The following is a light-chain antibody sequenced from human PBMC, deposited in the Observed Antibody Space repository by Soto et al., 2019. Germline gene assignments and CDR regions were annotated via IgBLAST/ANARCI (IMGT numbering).Light chain of an antibody. J-gene: IGLJ3*02. CDR1: SSDVGGYNR. CDR2: EVF. Sequence: QSALTQPPSASGSPGQPVSISCTGTSSDVGGYNRVSWYQHHPGKAPKLIIYEVFKRPSGVPDRFSGSESGNTASLTVSGLQAEGEADYYCNSYAGNSWVFGGGTKLTVL. V-gene: IGLV2-8*01. CDR3: NSYAGNSWV.